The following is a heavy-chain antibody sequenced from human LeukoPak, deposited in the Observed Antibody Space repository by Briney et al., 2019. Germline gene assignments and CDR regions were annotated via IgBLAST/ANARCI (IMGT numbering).Heavy chain of an antibody. V-gene: IGHV3-9*01. Sequence: GRSLRLSCAASGFTFDDYAMHWVRQAPGKGLEWVSGITWNSGNIAQADSVKGRFTISRDNAKNSLHLQMDSLRPEDPALYYCAKSRGYHGSGREPFDYWGQGTLVTAPS. CDR1: GFTFDDYA. D-gene: IGHD3-10*01. CDR3: AKSRGYHGSGREPFDY. J-gene: IGHJ4*02. CDR2: ITWNSGNI.